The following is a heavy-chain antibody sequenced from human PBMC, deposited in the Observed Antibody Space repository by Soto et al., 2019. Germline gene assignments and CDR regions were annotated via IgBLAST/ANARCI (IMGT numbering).Heavy chain of an antibody. D-gene: IGHD2-2*01. CDR1: GFTFSSYA. J-gene: IGHJ4*02. CDR2: ISYDGSNK. V-gene: IGHV3-30-3*01. CDR3: GRCSSTSCHLGADY. Sequence: QVQLVESGGGVVQPGRSLRLSCAASGFTFSSYAMHWVHQAPGKGLEWVALISYDGSNKYYADSVKGRFPISRDNSKNTLYLQMNSLRTEDTAVYYCGRCSSTSCHLGADYWGQGTLVTVSS.